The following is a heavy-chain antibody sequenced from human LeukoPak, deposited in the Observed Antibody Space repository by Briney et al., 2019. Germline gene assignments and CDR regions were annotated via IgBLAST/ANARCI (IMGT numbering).Heavy chain of an antibody. V-gene: IGHV3-33*01. CDR3: ARARNDYDSNGFSALDY. CDR2: IWYDGSNK. J-gene: IGHJ4*02. D-gene: IGHD3-22*01. Sequence: GGSLRLSCAASGFTFSSYGMHWVRQAPGKELEWVAGIWYDGSNKNYADSVKGRLTFSRDNSKNTLYLQMNSLTVEDPAVYYCARARNDYDSNGFSALDYWGQGTLVTVSS. CDR1: GFTFSSYG.